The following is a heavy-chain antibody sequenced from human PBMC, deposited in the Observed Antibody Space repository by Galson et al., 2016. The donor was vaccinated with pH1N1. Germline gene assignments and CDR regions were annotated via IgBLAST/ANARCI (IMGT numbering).Heavy chain of an antibody. CDR3: ASSYYYDSSGYTD. V-gene: IGHV1-3*01. D-gene: IGHD3-22*01. Sequence: SVKVSCKASGDTFTSYAMHWVRQAPGQRLEWMGWINAGNGIPKYSQRFQGRVTITRDTSASTAYMELSSLRSEDTAVYYCASSYYYDSSGYTDWGQGTLVTGSS. CDR1: GDTFTSYA. J-gene: IGHJ4*02. CDR2: INAGNGIP.